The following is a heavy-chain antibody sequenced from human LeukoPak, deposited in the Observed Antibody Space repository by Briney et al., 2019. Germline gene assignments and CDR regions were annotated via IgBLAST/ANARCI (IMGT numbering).Heavy chain of an antibody. V-gene: IGHV3-23*01. CDR1: GFSFSSYA. J-gene: IGHJ6*02. CDR3: ARVPSLNYYGMDV. CDR2: ISGGGGTT. Sequence: GGSLRLSCAASGFSFSSYAMSWVRQAPGKGLEWVSHISGGGGTTYYADSVKGRFTISRDNSKNTLYLQMNSLRAEDTAVYYCARVPSLNYYGMDVWGQGTTVTVSS.